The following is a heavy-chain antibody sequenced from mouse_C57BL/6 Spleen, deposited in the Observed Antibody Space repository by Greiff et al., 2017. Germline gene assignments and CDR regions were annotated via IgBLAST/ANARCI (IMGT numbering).Heavy chain of an antibody. V-gene: IGHV14-2*01. CDR2: IDPEDGET. D-gene: IGHD2-2*01. J-gene: IGHJ3*01. Sequence: VQLKESGAELVKPGASVKLSCTASGFNIKDYYMHWVKQRTEQGLEWIGRIDPEDGETKYAPKFQGKATITADTSSNTAYLQLSSLTSEDTAVYYCARGGYYGYDWFAYWGQGTLVTVSA. CDR3: ARGGYYGYDWFAY. CDR1: GFNIKDYY.